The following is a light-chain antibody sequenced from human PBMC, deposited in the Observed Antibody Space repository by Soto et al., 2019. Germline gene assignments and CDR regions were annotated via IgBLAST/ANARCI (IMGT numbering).Light chain of an antibody. Sequence: DIQMTQSPSSLSASVGDRVTITCQARQVINNYLNWYQQKPGEAPRLLIYDASYLARGVPSRFIGSGYGTDFTFTISRLQPEDVATYFCQQYANFPPFTFGPGTKVHIK. CDR1: QVINNY. J-gene: IGKJ3*01. CDR3: QQYANFPPFT. CDR2: DAS. V-gene: IGKV1-33*01.